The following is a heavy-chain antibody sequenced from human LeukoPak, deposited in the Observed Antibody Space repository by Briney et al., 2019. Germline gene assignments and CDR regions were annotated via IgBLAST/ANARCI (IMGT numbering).Heavy chain of an antibody. CDR1: GFTFSSYW. CDR3: ARAQYSGYDKGNYYYYYYMDV. V-gene: IGHV3-7*04. Sequence: GGSLRLSCAASGFTFSSYWMSWVRQAPGKGLEWVANIKQDGSEKYYVDSVKGRFTISRDNAKNSLYLQMNSLRAEDTAVYYCARAQYSGYDKGNYYYYYYMDVWGKGTTVTISS. J-gene: IGHJ6*03. D-gene: IGHD5-12*01. CDR2: IKQDGSEK.